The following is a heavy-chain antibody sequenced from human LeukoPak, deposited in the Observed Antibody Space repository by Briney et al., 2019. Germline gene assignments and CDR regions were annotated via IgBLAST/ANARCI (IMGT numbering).Heavy chain of an antibody. D-gene: IGHD6-13*01. CDR1: GYTFTGYY. Sequence: ASVKVSCKASGYTFTGYYMHWVRQAPGQGLEWMGWINPNSGGTNYAQKFQGRVTMTRDTSISTAYMELSRLRSDDTAVYYCARWGLVAAAGTGWFDPWGQGTLVTVSS. V-gene: IGHV1-2*02. CDR3: ARWGLVAAAGTGWFDP. CDR2: INPNSGGT. J-gene: IGHJ5*02.